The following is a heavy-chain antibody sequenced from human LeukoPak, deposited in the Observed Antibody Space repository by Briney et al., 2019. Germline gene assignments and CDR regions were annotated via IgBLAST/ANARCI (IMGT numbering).Heavy chain of an antibody. J-gene: IGHJ4*02. CDR2: INHSGST. CDR1: GGSFSGYY. V-gene: IGHV4-34*01. D-gene: IGHD3-10*01. Sequence: SSETLSLTCAVYGGSFSGYYWSWIRQPPGKGLEWIGEINHSGSTNYNPSLKSRVTISVDTSKNQFSLKLSPVTAADTAVYYCARDGLYGSGSYSLDYWGQGTLVTVSS. CDR3: ARDGLYGSGSYSLDY.